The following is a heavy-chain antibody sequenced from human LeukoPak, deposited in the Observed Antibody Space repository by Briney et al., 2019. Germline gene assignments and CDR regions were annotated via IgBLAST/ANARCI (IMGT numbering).Heavy chain of an antibody. D-gene: IGHD3-3*01. CDR2: ISAHKGNR. Sequence: ASVKVSCKASGYSFINYGMTWVRQAPGQGIEWMGWISAHKGNRNYAQKIQGRVTMTTDTSTTAVYMKLRSLSSNDTAVYYCVRDTSYDFWSDPTELFDVWGQGTRVTVS. CDR1: GYSFINYG. V-gene: IGHV1-18*01. J-gene: IGHJ3*01. CDR3: VRDTSYDFWSDPTELFDV.